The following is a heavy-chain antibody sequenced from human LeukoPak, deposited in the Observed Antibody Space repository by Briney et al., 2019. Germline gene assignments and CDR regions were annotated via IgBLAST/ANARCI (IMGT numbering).Heavy chain of an antibody. Sequence: GGSLRLSCAASGFTFSSYEMNWVRQAPGKGLEWVSYISSRGGTIYYADSVKGRFTISRDNAKNSLYLQMNSLRAEDTAVYYCATATSLDYGDYFFHHWGQGTLVTVSS. CDR3: ATATSLDYGDYFFHH. CDR2: ISSRGGTI. D-gene: IGHD4-17*01. V-gene: IGHV3-48*03. J-gene: IGHJ1*01. CDR1: GFTFSSYE.